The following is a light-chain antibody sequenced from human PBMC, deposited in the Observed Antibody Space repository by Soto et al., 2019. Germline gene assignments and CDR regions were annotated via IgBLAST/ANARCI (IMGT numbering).Light chain of an antibody. CDR2: LNSDGTH. CDR3: QTWGSGIYV. CDR1: SGHSSYA. J-gene: IGLJ7*01. V-gene: IGLV4-69*01. Sequence: QSVLTQSRSASASLGASVKLTGTLSSGHSSYAIAWHQQQPEKGPRYFMKLNSDGTHSKGDGIPDRFSGASSGAERYLTISRLQTEDEADYYCQTWGSGIYVFGGGTPLTVL.